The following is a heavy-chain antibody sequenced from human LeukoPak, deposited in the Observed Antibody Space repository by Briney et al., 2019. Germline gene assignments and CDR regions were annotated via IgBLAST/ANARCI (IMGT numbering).Heavy chain of an antibody. V-gene: IGHV2-70*04. Sequence: SGPALVKPTQTLTLTCTFSGFSFSTRGMGVSWIRQPPGKALEWLARIDWDDDKFYSTSLKTRLIISKDTSKNQVGLTMTNMDPVDTATYYCARDHYDSSGDGAFDIWGQGTMVTVSS. D-gene: IGHD3-22*01. CDR2: IDWDDDK. J-gene: IGHJ3*02. CDR1: GFSFSTRGMG. CDR3: ARDHYDSSGDGAFDI.